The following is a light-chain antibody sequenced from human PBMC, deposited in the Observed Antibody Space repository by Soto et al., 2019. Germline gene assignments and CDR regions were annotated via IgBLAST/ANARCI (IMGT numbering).Light chain of an antibody. Sequence: QAVVTQPPSVSGAPGQRVTISCTGSSSNIGAGYNIHWYQQPPGTAPKLVIYNNHNRPSGVPDRFSGSKSGTSGSLAITGLQAEDEADYFCQSYDGTLTGVIFGGGTQLTVL. J-gene: IGLJ2*01. CDR1: SSNIGAGYN. CDR2: NNH. CDR3: QSYDGTLTGVI. V-gene: IGLV1-40*01.